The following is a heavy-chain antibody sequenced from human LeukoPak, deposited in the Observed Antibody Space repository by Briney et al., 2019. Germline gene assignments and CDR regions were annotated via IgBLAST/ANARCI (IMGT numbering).Heavy chain of an antibody. J-gene: IGHJ6*02. V-gene: IGHV6-1*01. CDR3: ARSNRVVVVAATIGYYYYGMDV. CDR2: TYYRSKWYN. D-gene: IGHD2-15*01. Sequence: SQTLSLTCAISGDSVSSNSAAWNWIRQSPSRGLEWLGRTYYRSKWYNDYAVSVKSRITINPDTSKNQFSLQLNSETPEDTAVYYCARSNRVVVVAATIGYYYYGMDVWGQGTTVTVSS. CDR1: GDSVSSNSAA.